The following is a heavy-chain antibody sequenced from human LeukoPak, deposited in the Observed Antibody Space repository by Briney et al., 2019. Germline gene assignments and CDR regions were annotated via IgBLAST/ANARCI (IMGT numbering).Heavy chain of an antibody. Sequence: GGSLRLSCAASGFTFSNYEMNWVRQAPGKGLEWVSYISGSGSTIYYADSVKGRFTISRDNSKNTLYLQMNSLRAEDTAVYYCARDRNGYNFFDYWGQGTLVTVSS. V-gene: IGHV3-48*03. CDR2: ISGSGSTI. CDR1: GFTFSNYE. CDR3: ARDRNGYNFFDY. J-gene: IGHJ4*02. D-gene: IGHD5-24*01.